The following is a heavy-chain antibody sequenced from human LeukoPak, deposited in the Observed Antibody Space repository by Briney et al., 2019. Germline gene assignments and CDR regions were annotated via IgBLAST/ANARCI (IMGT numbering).Heavy chain of an antibody. D-gene: IGHD6-13*01. J-gene: IGHJ4*02. CDR2: INPNSGGT. CDR1: GYTFTGYY. CDR3: ARGPPLYSSSWYQLY. V-gene: IGHV1-2*02. Sequence: GASVKVSCKASGYTFTGYYMHWVRQAPGQGLGWMGWINPNSGGTNYAQKFQGRVTMTRDTSISTAYMELSRLRSDDTAVYYCARGPPLYSSSWYQLYWGQGTLVTVSS.